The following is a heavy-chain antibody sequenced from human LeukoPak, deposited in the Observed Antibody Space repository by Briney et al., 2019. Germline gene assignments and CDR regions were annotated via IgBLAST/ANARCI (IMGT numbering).Heavy chain of an antibody. CDR3: AKVRYCSSTSCYTGSFDP. V-gene: IGHV3-23*01. J-gene: IGHJ5*02. CDR2: ISGSGGST. Sequence: GRSLRLSCAASGFTFSSYAMSWVRQAPGKGLEWVSAISGSGGSTYYADSVKGRFTISRDNSKNTLYLQMNSLRAEDTAVYYCAKVRYCSSTSCYTGSFDPWGQGTLVTVSS. D-gene: IGHD2-2*02. CDR1: GFTFSSYA.